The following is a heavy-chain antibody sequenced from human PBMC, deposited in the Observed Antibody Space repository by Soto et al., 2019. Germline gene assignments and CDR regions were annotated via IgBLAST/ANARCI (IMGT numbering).Heavy chain of an antibody. CDR2: IIPIFGTA. CDR3: ARDLIVVVPAAMRDYYYYYGMDV. Sequence: GASVKVSCKASGGTFSSYAISWVRQAPGQGLEWMGGIIPIFGTANYAQKFQGRVTITADESTSTAYMELSSLRSEDTAVYYCARDLIVVVPAAMRDYYYYYGMDVWGQGTTVTVSS. V-gene: IGHV1-69*13. CDR1: GGTFSSYA. J-gene: IGHJ6*02. D-gene: IGHD2-2*01.